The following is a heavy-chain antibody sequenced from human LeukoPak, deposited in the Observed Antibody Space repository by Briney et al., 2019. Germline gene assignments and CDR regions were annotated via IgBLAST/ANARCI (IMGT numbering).Heavy chain of an antibody. Sequence: PSQTLSLTCTVSGGSISSGGYYWSWIRQHPGKGLEWIGYIYYSGSTYYNPSLKSRVTISVDTSKNQFSLKLSPVTAADTAVYYCARDAQGGSGSYDYWGQGTLVTVSS. V-gene: IGHV4-31*03. CDR2: IYYSGST. J-gene: IGHJ4*02. D-gene: IGHD3-10*01. CDR1: GGSISSGGYY. CDR3: ARDAQGGSGSYDY.